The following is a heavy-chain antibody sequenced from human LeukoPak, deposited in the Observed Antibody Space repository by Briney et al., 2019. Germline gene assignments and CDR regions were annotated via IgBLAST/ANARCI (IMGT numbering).Heavy chain of an antibody. CDR1: GFTFRSYT. D-gene: IGHD3/OR15-3a*01. J-gene: IGHJ3*02. Sequence: GGSLRLSCAASGFTFRSYTMHWVRQAPGKGLEWVATISYDGSNKYYADSVKGRFTISRDNSKNTLYLQMNSLRAEDTAVYCCAKDGGYLDWASWAFDIWGQGTMVTVSS. CDR2: ISYDGSNK. V-gene: IGHV3-30*04. CDR3: AKDGGYLDWASWAFDI.